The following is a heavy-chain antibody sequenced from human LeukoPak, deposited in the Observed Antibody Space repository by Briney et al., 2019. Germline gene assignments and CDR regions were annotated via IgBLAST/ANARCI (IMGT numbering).Heavy chain of an antibody. CDR1: GFTFSSYG. Sequence: PGGSLRLSCAASGFTFSSYGMHWVRQAPGKGLEWVAFIRYDGSNKYYADSVKGRFTISRDNSKNTLYLQMNSLRAEDTAVYYCAKDPSKSGYYYYMDVWGKGTTVTISS. J-gene: IGHJ6*03. CDR2: IRYDGSNK. V-gene: IGHV3-30*02. CDR3: AKDPSKSGYYYYMDV. D-gene: IGHD3-3*01.